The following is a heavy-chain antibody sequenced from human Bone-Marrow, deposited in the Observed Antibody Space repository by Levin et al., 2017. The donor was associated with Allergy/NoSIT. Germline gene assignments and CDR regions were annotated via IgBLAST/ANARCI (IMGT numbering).Heavy chain of an antibody. Sequence: ASVKVSCAASGFTFSSYWMHWVRQAPGKGLVWVSRINSDGSSTSYADSVKGRFTISRDNAKNTLYLQMNSLRAEDTAVYYCARAPDQPTNYWGQGTLVTVSS. CDR1: GFTFSSYW. V-gene: IGHV3-74*01. D-gene: IGHD2-2*01. J-gene: IGHJ4*02. CDR2: INSDGSST. CDR3: ARAPDQPTNY.